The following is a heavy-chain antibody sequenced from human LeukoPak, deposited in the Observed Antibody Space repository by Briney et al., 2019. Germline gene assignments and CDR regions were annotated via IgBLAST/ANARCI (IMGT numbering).Heavy chain of an antibody. V-gene: IGHV3-30*04. D-gene: IGHD5-24*01. CDR3: AKDDRWLQFCC. Sequence: GGSLRLSCAASGFTFSSYAMHWVRQAPGKGLEWVAVISYDGSNKYYADSVKGRFTISRDNSKNTLYLQMNSLRAEDTAVYYCAKDDRWLQFCCWGQGTLVTVSS. CDR2: ISYDGSNK. J-gene: IGHJ4*02. CDR1: GFTFSSYA.